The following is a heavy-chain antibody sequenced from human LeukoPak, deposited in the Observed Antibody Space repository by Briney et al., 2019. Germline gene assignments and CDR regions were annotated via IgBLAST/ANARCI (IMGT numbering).Heavy chain of an antibody. Sequence: PGGSLRLSCAASGFTFSDHYVDWVRQAPGKGLEWVGRIRNKAKSYTTEYAASVKGRFTISRDDSKNSLYLQMNSLKTEDTAVYYCTREGTVTTGPYYYYYYYMDVWGKGTTVTVSS. V-gene: IGHV3-72*01. J-gene: IGHJ6*03. CDR3: TREGTVTTGPYYYYYYYMDV. CDR2: IRNKAKSYTT. D-gene: IGHD4-17*01. CDR1: GFTFSDHY.